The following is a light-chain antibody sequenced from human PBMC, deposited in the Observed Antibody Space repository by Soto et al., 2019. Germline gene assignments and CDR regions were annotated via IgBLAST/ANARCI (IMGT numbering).Light chain of an antibody. Sequence: DIQMTQSPSTLSASVGDRVTITCRASQSISSWLAWYQQKPGKAPNLLIYKASSLESGVPSRFSGSGSGTDFTLTISSLQPDDFATYYCQHYNSYSEAFGQGTKVELK. V-gene: IGKV1-5*03. CDR2: KAS. CDR1: QSISSW. CDR3: QHYNSYSEA. J-gene: IGKJ1*01.